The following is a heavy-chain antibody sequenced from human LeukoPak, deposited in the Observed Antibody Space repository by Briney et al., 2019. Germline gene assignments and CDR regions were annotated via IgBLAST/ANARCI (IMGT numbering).Heavy chain of an antibody. CDR2: IYYSGST. CDR3: ARPLGGATLHAFDI. Sequence: PSETLSLTCTVSGGSISSSSYYWGWIRQPPGKGLEWIGSIYYSGSTFYNPSLKSRVTISVDTSKNQFSLKLSSVTAADPAVYYCARPLGGATLHAFDIWGQGTMVTVSS. CDR1: GGSISSSSYY. D-gene: IGHD4/OR15-4a*01. V-gene: IGHV4-39*01. J-gene: IGHJ3*02.